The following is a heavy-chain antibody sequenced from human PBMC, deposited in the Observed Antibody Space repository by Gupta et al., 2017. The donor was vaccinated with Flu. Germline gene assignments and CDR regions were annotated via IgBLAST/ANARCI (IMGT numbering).Heavy chain of an antibody. J-gene: IGHJ4*02. V-gene: IGHV3-15*01. CDR2: VKRKVDVVTI. Sequence: GKGREGVASVKRKVDVVTIIDYAAPVKGRFTISRDDSTSTLYLQMNNLKMDDTAVYYCTADSPLVGAGECDYWGQGTLVTVSS. D-gene: IGHD1-26*01. CDR3: TADSPLVGAGECDY.